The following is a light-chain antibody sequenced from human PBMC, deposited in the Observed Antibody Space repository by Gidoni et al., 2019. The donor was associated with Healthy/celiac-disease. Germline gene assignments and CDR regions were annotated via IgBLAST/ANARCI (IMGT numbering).Light chain of an antibody. CDR1: KLGDKY. Sequence: SSELPPPPSVSVSPGQTASITCSGDKLGDKYACWYQQKPGQSPVLVIYQDSKRPSGIPERFSDSNSGKTATLTISGTQAMDEADYYCQAWDSSTYVFGTGTKVTVL. CDR2: QDS. V-gene: IGLV3-1*01. J-gene: IGLJ1*01. CDR3: QAWDSSTYV.